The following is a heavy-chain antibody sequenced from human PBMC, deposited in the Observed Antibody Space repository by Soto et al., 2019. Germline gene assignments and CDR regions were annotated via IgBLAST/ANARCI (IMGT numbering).Heavy chain of an antibody. CDR1: GLSLSVYGVR. Sequence: VSGPTLVNPTQTLTLTCSLSGLSLSVYGVRVIWFRQPPGETLEWLALIHWNDDKRYSPYLKSRLTITKDTSKNQVVLTLTNLDPLDTGTYFCTHTKDSSGFLTSWGQGILVTVSS. D-gene: IGHD3-22*01. CDR3: THTKDSSGFLTS. CDR2: IHWNDDK. V-gene: IGHV2-5*01. J-gene: IGHJ5*02.